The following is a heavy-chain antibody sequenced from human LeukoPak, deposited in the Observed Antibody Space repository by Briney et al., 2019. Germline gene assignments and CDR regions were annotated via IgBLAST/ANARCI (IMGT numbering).Heavy chain of an antibody. CDR3: ASSVGYDFWSGYFAQSDP. Sequence: PSETLSLTCAVYGGSFSGYYWSWIRQPPGKGLEWIGYIYYSGSTNYNPSLKSRVTISVDTSKNQFSLKLSSVTAADTAVYYCASSVGYDFWSGYFAQSDPWGQGTLVTVSS. CDR1: GGSFSGYY. CDR2: IYYSGST. V-gene: IGHV4-59*01. D-gene: IGHD3-3*01. J-gene: IGHJ5*02.